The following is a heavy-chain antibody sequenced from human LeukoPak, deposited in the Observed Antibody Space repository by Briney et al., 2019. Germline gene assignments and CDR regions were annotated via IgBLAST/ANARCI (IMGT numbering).Heavy chain of an antibody. Sequence: SETLSLTCAVYGGSFSGYYWSWIRQPPGKGLEWIGEINHSGSTNYNPSLKSRVTISVDTSKNQFSLKLSSVTAADTAVYYCARMNWNFVATLDWGQGALVTVSS. CDR1: GGSFSGYY. D-gene: IGHD1-1*01. J-gene: IGHJ4*02. CDR2: INHSGST. CDR3: ARMNWNFVATLD. V-gene: IGHV4-34*01.